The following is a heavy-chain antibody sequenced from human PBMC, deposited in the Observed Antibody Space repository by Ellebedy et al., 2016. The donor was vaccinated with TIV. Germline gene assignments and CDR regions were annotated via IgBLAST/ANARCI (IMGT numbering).Heavy chain of an antibody. Sequence: ASVKVSCKASGYTFTGYYIHWVRQAPGQGLEWVGTLNPSTGGTSYPQKFQGRVTLTRDTSTSTAYMELSSLRSDDTAVYYCARGPYGGISVWYFDVWGRGTLVTVSS. D-gene: IGHD4-23*01. CDR1: GYTFTGYY. CDR3: ARGPYGGISVWYFDV. J-gene: IGHJ2*01. CDR2: LNPSTGGT. V-gene: IGHV1-46*01.